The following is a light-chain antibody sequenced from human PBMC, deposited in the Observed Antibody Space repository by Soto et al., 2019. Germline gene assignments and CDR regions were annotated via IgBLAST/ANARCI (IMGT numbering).Light chain of an antibody. V-gene: IGKV2-24*01. J-gene: IGKJ2*01. CDR2: KIS. CDR1: QSLVHSDGNTY. CDR3: MQATLSYT. Sequence: DIVMTQTPLSSPVTLGQPASISCRSSQSLVHSDGNTYLSWLQQRPGQPPRLLIYKISNRFSGVSETFRGRATGTQLTQKISRVEAEDVGVYYCMQATLSYTFSQGTKLEIK.